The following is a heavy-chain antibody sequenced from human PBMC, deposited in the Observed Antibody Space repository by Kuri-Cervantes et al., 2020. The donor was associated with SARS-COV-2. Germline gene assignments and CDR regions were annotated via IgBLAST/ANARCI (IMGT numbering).Heavy chain of an antibody. CDR1: GFTFSGSA. J-gene: IGHJ4*02. D-gene: IGHD2-2*02. Sequence: GGSLRLSCAASGFTFSGSAMHWVRQASGKGLEWVGRIRSKANSYATAYAASVKGRFTISRDDSKNTAYLQMNSPKTEDTAVYYCTRPTSCSSTSCYKDYWGQGTLVTVSS. CDR3: TRPTSCSSTSCYKDY. V-gene: IGHV3-73*01. CDR2: IRSKANSYAT.